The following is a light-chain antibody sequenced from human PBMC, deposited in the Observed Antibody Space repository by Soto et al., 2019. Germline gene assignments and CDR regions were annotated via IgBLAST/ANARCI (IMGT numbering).Light chain of an antibody. CDR3: QQYSSSPPEFT. J-gene: IGKJ3*01. CDR1: QSVSSNY. CDR2: GAS. V-gene: IGKV3-20*01. Sequence: EIVLTQSPGTLSVSPGERVTLSCRASQSVSSNYLAWYQQXXXXXXRLLIFGASYRATGIPDRFSGSGSGTDFTLTISRLEPEDFAVYYCQQYSSSPPEFTFGPGTKVDSK.